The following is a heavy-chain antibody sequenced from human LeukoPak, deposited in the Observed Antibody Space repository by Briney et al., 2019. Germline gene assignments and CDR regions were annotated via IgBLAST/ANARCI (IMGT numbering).Heavy chain of an antibody. CDR1: GFTFSSYG. CDR3: ARDYDSSGYYKNGVDY. J-gene: IGHJ4*02. D-gene: IGHD3-22*01. Sequence: GGSLRLSCAASGFTFSSYGMHWVRQAPGKGLEWVTGMSNDGSNKYYADSVKGRFTISRDNSKNTLYLQMNSLRAEDTAVYYCARDYDSSGYYKNGVDYWGQGTLVTVSS. CDR2: MSNDGSNK. V-gene: IGHV3-30*03.